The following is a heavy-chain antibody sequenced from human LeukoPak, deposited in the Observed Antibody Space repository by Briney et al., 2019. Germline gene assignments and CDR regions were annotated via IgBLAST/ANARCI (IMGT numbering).Heavy chain of an antibody. J-gene: IGHJ6*02. D-gene: IGHD6-6*01. Sequence: GGSLRLSCAASGFTFSSYAMHWVRQAPGKGLEWVAVISYDGSNKYYADSVKGRFTISRDNSKNTLYLQMNSLRAEDTAVYYCARDRVFNGMAVWGQGPRSPSP. V-gene: IGHV3-30-3*01. CDR2: ISYDGSNK. CDR1: GFTFSSYA. CDR3: ARDRVFNGMAV.